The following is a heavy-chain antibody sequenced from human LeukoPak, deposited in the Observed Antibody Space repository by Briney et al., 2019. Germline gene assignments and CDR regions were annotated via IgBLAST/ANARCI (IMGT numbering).Heavy chain of an antibody. J-gene: IGHJ4*02. D-gene: IGHD3-10*01. CDR2: MSSSGSSI. CDR1: GFTFSDYY. Sequence: GGSLRLSCAASGFTFSDYYMSWIRQAPGKGLEWVSYMSSSGSSIYYADSVKGRFTISRDNAKNSLFLQMNSLRAEDTAVYYCARVIQSYYYFDYWGQGTLVTVSS. CDR3: ARVIQSYYYFDY. V-gene: IGHV3-11*01.